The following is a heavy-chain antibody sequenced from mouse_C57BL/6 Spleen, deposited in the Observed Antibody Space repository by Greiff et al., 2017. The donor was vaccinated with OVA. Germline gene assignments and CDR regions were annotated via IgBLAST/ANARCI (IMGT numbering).Heavy chain of an antibody. CDR1: GYTFTSYW. CDR3: ARGDANWDWAY. Sequence: QVQLQQPGAELVKPGASVKLSCKASGYTFTSYWMQWVKQRPGQGLEWIGEIYPSDSYTNYNQKFKGKATLTVDTSSSTAYMQLSSLTSEDSAVYYCARGDANWDWAYWGQGTLVNVSA. D-gene: IGHD4-1*02. CDR2: IYPSDSYT. J-gene: IGHJ3*01. V-gene: IGHV1-50*01.